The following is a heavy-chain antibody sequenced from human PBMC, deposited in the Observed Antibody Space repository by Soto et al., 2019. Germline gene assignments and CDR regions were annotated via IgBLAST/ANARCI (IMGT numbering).Heavy chain of an antibody. J-gene: IGHJ6*02. D-gene: IGHD4-4*01. Sequence: GGSLRLSCAASGFTFSSYSMNWVRQAPGKGLEWVSFICNNGSTKYYADSVKGRFTISRDNSKNTLYLQMNSLRAEDTAVYYCARDANSNWATYYYYYYGMDVWGQGTTVTVSS. CDR1: GFTFSSYS. CDR2: ICNNGSTK. V-gene: IGHV3-33*08. CDR3: ARDANSNWATYYYYYYGMDV.